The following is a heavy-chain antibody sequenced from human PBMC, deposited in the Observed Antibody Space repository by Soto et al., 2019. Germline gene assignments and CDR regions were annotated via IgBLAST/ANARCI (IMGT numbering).Heavy chain of an antibody. CDR2: IYYSGST. CDR1: GGSISSYY. J-gene: IGHJ5*02. CDR3: ARANGYSSSWYRGWFDP. Sequence: SETLSLTCTVSGGSISSYYWSWIRQPPGKGLEWIGYIYYSGSTNYNPSLKSRVTISVDTSKNQFSLKLSSVTAADTAVYYCARANGYSSSWYRGWFDPWGQGTLVTVSS. V-gene: IGHV4-59*01. D-gene: IGHD6-13*01.